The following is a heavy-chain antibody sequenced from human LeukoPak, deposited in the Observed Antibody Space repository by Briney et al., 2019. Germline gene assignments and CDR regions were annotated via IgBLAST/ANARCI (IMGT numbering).Heavy chain of an antibody. V-gene: IGHV1-8*01. CDR1: GYTSTSYN. CDR3: ARALSWTTDSYYYMDV. J-gene: IGHJ6*03. CDR2: MNPNSGNT. Sequence: ASVKVSCKASGYTSTSYNIYWVRHTPGQGLGWMGWMNPNSGNTGYAQKFQGRVTMTMNTSITTAYMELSSLRSEDTAVYYCARALSWTTDSYYYMDVWGKGTSVTVSS. D-gene: IGHD3/OR15-3a*01.